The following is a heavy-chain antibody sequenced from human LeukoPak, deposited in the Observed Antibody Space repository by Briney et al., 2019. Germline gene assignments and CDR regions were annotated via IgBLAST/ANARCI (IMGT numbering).Heavy chain of an antibody. CDR2: IYTSGST. V-gene: IGHV4-61*02. J-gene: IGHJ6*03. CDR1: GGSISSGSYY. CDR3: ARGSGTTGTIYMDV. D-gene: IGHD1-1*01. Sequence: SETLSLTCTVSGGSISSGSYYWSWIRQPAGKGLEWIGRIYTSGSTNYNPSLKSRVTISVDTSKNQFSLKLSSVTAADTAVYYCARGSGTTGTIYMDVWGKGITVTVSS.